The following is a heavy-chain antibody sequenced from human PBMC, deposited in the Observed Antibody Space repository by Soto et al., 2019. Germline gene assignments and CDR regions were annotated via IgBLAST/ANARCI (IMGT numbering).Heavy chain of an antibody. D-gene: IGHD3-9*01. CDR3: ARETGLRYFDWLPEYYYYGMDV. CDR1: GFTFSSYS. V-gene: IGHV3-21*01. Sequence: SLRLSCAASGFTFSSYSMNWVRQAPGKGLEWVSSISSSSSSYIYYADSVKGRFTISRDNAKSSLYLQMNSLRAEDTAVYYCARETGLRYFDWLPEYYYYGMDVWGQGTTVTVSS. J-gene: IGHJ6*02. CDR2: ISSSSSSYI.